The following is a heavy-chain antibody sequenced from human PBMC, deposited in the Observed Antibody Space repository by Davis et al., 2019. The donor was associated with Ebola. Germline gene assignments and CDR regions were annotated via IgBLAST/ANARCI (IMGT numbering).Heavy chain of an antibody. CDR1: GGSFSGYY. CDR2: INHSGST. V-gene: IGHV4-34*01. J-gene: IGHJ4*02. Sequence: SETLSLTCAVYGGSFSGYYWSWIRQPPGKGLEWIGEINHSGSTNYNPSLKSRVPISVDTSKNQFSLKLSSVTAADTAVYYCARVRAIFGVVRPWGQGTLVTVSS. CDR3: ARVRAIFGVVRP. D-gene: IGHD3-3*01.